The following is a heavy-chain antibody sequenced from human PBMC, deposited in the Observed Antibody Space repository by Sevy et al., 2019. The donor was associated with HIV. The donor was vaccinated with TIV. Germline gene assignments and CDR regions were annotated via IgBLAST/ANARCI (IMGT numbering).Heavy chain of an antibody. D-gene: IGHD5-12*01. CDR2: ISSSSSYI. Sequence: GGSLRLSCAASGFTFSSYSMNWVRQAPGKGLEWVSSISSSSSYIYYADSVKGRFTISRDNAKNSLYLQMNSLRAEDTAVYYCARSRLRNNGFDPWGQGTLVTVSS. J-gene: IGHJ5*02. V-gene: IGHV3-21*01. CDR1: GFTFSSYS. CDR3: ARSRLRNNGFDP.